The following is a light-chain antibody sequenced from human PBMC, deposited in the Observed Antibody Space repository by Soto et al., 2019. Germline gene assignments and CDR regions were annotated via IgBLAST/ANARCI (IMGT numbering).Light chain of an antibody. CDR3: QQYGNSPT. CDR1: QSVSSSY. V-gene: IGKV3-20*01. CDR2: GAS. Sequence: EIVLTQSPGTLYLSPGEIATLSCRASQSVSSSYLAWYQQKPGQAPRLLIYGASSRATGIPDRFSGSGSGTDFTLTISRLEPEDFAVYYCQQYGNSPTFGGGTKVEIK. J-gene: IGKJ4*01.